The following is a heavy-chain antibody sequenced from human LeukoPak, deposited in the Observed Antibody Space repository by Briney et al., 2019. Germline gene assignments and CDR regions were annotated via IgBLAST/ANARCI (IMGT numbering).Heavy chain of an antibody. CDR1: GFTFTTYA. D-gene: IGHD2-2*01. J-gene: IGHJ5*02. CDR2: ISYDGSSE. CDR3: ARDSDVILPAAMGRNWFDP. Sequence: GRSLRLSCAASGFTFTTYAMHWVRQAPGKGLEWVAVISYDGSSEDYAHSVEGRFTISRDNSKNTLYLQMNSLTAEDTAVYYCARDSDVILPAAMGRNWFDPWGQGTLVTVSS. V-gene: IGHV3-30*04.